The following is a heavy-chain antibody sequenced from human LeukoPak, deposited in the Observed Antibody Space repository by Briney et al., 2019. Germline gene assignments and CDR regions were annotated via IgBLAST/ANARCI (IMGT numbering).Heavy chain of an antibody. Sequence: PSETLSLTCTVSGGSISNYYWSWIRRPPGKGLEWIGYIYYSGSTNYNPSLKSRVTISVDTSKNQFSLKLSSVTAADTAVYHCVRGVRIWGQGTIVTVSS. CDR1: GGSISNYY. CDR3: VRGVRI. J-gene: IGHJ3*02. D-gene: IGHD3-10*01. V-gene: IGHV4-59*12. CDR2: IYYSGST.